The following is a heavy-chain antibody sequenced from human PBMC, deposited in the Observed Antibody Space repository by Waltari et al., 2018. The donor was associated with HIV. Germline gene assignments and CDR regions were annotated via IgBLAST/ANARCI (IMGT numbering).Heavy chain of an antibody. J-gene: IGHJ6*02. V-gene: IGHV3-43D*04. CDR3: AKGNLPYYAMDV. Sequence: EVQLVESGGVVVQPGGSLRLSCAASGFTFDDYAMHWVRQAPGKGLEWVSLISWDGDTTYYADSVKGRFTISRDNSKNSLYLQMNSLTTEDTALYYCAKGNLPYYAMDVWGQGTKVTVSS. CDR1: GFTFDDYA. CDR2: ISWDGDTT.